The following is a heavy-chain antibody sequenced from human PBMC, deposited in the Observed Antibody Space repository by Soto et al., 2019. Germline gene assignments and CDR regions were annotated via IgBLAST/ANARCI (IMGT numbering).Heavy chain of an antibody. D-gene: IGHD3-16*01. CDR1: GFTFSIYS. Sequence: GGSLRLSCAASGFTFSIYSMNWFRQAPGKGLEWVSSISSSSSYIYYADSVKGRFTISRDNAKNSLYLQMNSLRAEDTAVYYCARWGIGVNFDYWGQGTLVTVSS. J-gene: IGHJ4*02. CDR2: ISSSSSYI. CDR3: ARWGIGVNFDY. V-gene: IGHV3-21*01.